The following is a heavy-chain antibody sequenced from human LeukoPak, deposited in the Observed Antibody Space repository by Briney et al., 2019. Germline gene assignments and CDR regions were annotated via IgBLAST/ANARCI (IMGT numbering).Heavy chain of an antibody. Sequence: GGSLRLSCAASGFNFTNAWMTWVRQAPGKGLEWVGRIKSETDGGTIHYGAPVKGRFIISRDYSKNTVGLQMNSLKTEDTGVYYCTTSIVGTTAYCGQGTLLIVSS. CDR3: TTSIVGTTAY. CDR1: GFNFTNAW. D-gene: IGHD1-26*01. J-gene: IGHJ4*02. CDR2: IKSETDGGTI. V-gene: IGHV3-15*01.